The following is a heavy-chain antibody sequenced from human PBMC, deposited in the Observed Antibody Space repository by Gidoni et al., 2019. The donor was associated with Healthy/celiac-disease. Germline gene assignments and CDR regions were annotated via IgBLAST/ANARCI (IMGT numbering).Heavy chain of an antibody. CDR1: GYTFTSYA. CDR3: ARGGGLGYCSGGSCYPGQYYYYGMDV. D-gene: IGHD2-15*01. CDR2: INAGHGNT. Sequence: QVQLVQSGAEEKKPGASVKVSCKASGYTFTSYAMHWVRQAPGKRLEWMGWINAGHGNTKYSQKFQGRVTITRDTSASTAYMELSSLRSEDTAVYYCARGGGLGYCSGGSCYPGQYYYYGMDVWGQGTTVTVSS. J-gene: IGHJ6*02. V-gene: IGHV1-3*05.